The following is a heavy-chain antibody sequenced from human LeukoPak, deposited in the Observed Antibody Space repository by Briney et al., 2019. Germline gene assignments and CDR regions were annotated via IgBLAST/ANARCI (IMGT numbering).Heavy chain of an antibody. V-gene: IGHV3-30-3*01. CDR1: GFTFSSYA. CDR3: AKVDHSSSAPFDY. J-gene: IGHJ4*02. D-gene: IGHD6-6*01. Sequence: PGGSLRLSCAASGFTFSSYAMHWVRQAPGKGLEWVAVLSYDGSNKYYADSVKGRFTISRDNSKNTLYLQMNGLRAEDTAVYYCAKVDHSSSAPFDYWGQGTLVTVSS. CDR2: LSYDGSNK.